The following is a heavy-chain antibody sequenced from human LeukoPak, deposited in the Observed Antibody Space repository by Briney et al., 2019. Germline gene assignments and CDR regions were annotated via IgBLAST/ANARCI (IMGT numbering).Heavy chain of an antibody. D-gene: IGHD3-10*01. CDR1: GGSFSGYY. CDR3: ARFSGIYGHDS. J-gene: IGHJ4*02. Sequence: SETLSLTCAVYGGSFSGYYWSWIRQPPGKGLEWIGEINHSGSTNYNPSLKSRVTISVDTSKNQFSLKLTSVTAADTAVYYCARFSGIYGHDSWGQGTLVSVSS. CDR2: INHSGST. V-gene: IGHV4-34*01.